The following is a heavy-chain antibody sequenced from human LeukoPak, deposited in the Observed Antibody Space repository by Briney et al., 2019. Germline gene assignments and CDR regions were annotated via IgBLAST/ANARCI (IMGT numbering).Heavy chain of an antibody. CDR3: ARVGAYGSGSYLDY. D-gene: IGHD3-10*01. J-gene: IGHJ4*02. Sequence: SETLSLTCTVSGGSVSSYDWSWIRQPPGKGLEWIGYIYYSGSTNYNPSLKSRVTISVDTSKNQFSLKLSSVTAADTAVYYCARVGAYGSGSYLDYWGQGTLVTVSS. CDR2: IYYSGST. CDR1: GGSVSSYD. V-gene: IGHV4-59*02.